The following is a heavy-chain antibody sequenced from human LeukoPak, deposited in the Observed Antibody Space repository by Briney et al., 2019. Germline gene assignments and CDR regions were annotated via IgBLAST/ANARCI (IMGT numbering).Heavy chain of an antibody. J-gene: IGHJ4*02. CDR2: IKSKTDGGTT. Sequence: GSLSLSCAASGFTFSNAWMSWVRQAPGKGLEWVGRIKSKTDGGTTDYAAPVKGRFTISRDDSKNTLYLQMNSLKTEDTAVYYCTTDLADLGYGSGSEWGQGTLVTVSS. V-gene: IGHV3-15*01. CDR1: GFTFSNAW. CDR3: TTDLADLGYGSGSE. D-gene: IGHD3-10*01.